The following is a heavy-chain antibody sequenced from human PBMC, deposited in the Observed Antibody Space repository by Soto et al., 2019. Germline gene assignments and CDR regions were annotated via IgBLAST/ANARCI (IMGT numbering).Heavy chain of an antibody. V-gene: IGHV1-18*01. D-gene: IGHD3-16*01. CDR3: AMVDVYVTPSPQDV. CDR1: GYIFTSYG. CDR2: INTYNGKT. J-gene: IGHJ6*02. Sequence: QVQLVQSGAEVKNPGASVKVSRKTSGYIFTSYGIGWARQAPGQGLEWMGWINTYNGKTNYAQNLQGRVTLTTDTSTSTAYMELRSLRSNDTAIYYCAMVDVYVTPSPQDVWGQGTTVTVSS.